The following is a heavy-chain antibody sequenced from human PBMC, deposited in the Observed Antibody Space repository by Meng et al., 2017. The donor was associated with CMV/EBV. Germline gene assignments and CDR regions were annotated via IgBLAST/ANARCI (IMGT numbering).Heavy chain of an antibody. CDR2: IYPGDSDT. V-gene: IGHV5-51*01. CDR3: ARHSTYYDFWSGYYTTDHYYYYGMDV. J-gene: IGHJ6*02. D-gene: IGHD3-3*01. Sequence: GESLKISCKGSGYSFTSYWIGWVRQMPGKGLEWMGIIYPGDSDTRYSPSFQGQVTISADKSISTAYLQWSSLKASDTAMYYCARHSTYYDFWSGYYTTDHYYYYGMDVWGQGTTVTVS. CDR1: GYSFTSYW.